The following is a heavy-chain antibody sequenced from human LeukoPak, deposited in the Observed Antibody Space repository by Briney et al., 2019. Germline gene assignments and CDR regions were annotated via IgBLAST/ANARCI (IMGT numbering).Heavy chain of an antibody. Sequence: HSGGSLRLSCAASGFIFSSYWMSWVRQAPGKGLEWVANIKQDGSEKYYVDSVKGRFTISRDNAKNSLYLQMNSLRAEDTAVYHCAKDGGNYYDTRGSHLMRSYMDVWGEGTTVTVSS. CDR2: IKQDGSEK. CDR1: GFIFSSYW. D-gene: IGHD3-22*01. CDR3: AKDGGNYYDTRGSHLMRSYMDV. J-gene: IGHJ6*03. V-gene: IGHV3-7*01.